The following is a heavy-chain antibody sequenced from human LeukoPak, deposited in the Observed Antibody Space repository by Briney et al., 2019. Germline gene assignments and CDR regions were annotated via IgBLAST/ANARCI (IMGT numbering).Heavy chain of an antibody. D-gene: IGHD3-3*01. CDR1: GFTFSTYA. CDR3: AKDYLLWSGTGYFDY. Sequence: GGSLRLSCTVSGFTFSTYAMTWVRQALGKGLEWVSAISGSGGSTYYADSAKGRFTISRDNSKNTLYLQMNSLRAEDTAVYYCAKDYLLWSGTGYFDYWGQGTLVTVSS. CDR2: ISGSGGST. V-gene: IGHV3-23*01. J-gene: IGHJ4*02.